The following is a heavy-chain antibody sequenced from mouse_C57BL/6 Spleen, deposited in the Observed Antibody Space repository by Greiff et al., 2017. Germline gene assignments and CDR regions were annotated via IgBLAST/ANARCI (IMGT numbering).Heavy chain of an antibody. J-gene: IGHJ1*03. CDR3: ARLVEDWYFDG. V-gene: IGHV1-82*01. D-gene: IGHD1-1*01. Sequence: VQLQQSGPELVKPGASVKISCKASGYAFSSSWMNWVKQRPGKGLEWIGRIYPGDGDTNYNGKFKGKATLTADKSSSTAYMQLSSLTSEDSAVYFCARLVEDWYFDGWGTGTTVTVSS. CDR2: IYPGDGDT. CDR1: GYAFSSSW.